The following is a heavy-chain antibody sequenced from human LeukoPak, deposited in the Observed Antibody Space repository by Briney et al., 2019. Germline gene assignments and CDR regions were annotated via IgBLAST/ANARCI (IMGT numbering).Heavy chain of an antibody. CDR2: IYHSGST. Sequence: SGTLSLTCAVSGGSIGTSNWWCWVRQPPGKGLEWIGEIYHSGSTNYNPSLKSRVTISVDKSKNQFSLKLSSVTAADTAVYYCARDGAAAGIDYWGQGTLVTVSS. CDR1: GGSIGTSNW. V-gene: IGHV4-4*02. D-gene: IGHD6-13*01. CDR3: ARDGAAAGIDY. J-gene: IGHJ4*02.